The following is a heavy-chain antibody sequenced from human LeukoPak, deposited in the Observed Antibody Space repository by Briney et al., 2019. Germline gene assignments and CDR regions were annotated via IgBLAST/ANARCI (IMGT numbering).Heavy chain of an antibody. V-gene: IGHV4-34*01. J-gene: IGHJ5*02. Sequence: SETLSLTCAVYGGSFTGDYWSWIRQPPGKGLEWMGEINHSGSTNYNPSLKSRVTISVDTSKNQFSLKLSSVTDADTAVYYCARVRYYDYVWGSYRRNWFDPWGQGTLVTVSS. CDR1: GGSFTGDY. CDR3: ARVRYYDYVWGSYRRNWFDP. D-gene: IGHD3-16*02. CDR2: INHSGST.